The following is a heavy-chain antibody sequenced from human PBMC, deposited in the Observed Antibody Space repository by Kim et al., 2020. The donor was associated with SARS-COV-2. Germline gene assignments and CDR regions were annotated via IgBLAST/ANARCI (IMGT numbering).Heavy chain of an antibody. V-gene: IGHV7-4-1*02. Sequence: ASVKVSCKASGYTFTSYAMNWVRQAPGQGLEWMGWINTNTGNPTYAQGFTGRFVFSLDTSFSTAYLQISSLKAEDTAVYYCARGYDFWSGYYGAGMDVWGQGTTVTVSS. J-gene: IGHJ6*02. D-gene: IGHD3-3*01. CDR2: INTNTGNP. CDR1: GYTFTSYA. CDR3: ARGYDFWSGYYGAGMDV.